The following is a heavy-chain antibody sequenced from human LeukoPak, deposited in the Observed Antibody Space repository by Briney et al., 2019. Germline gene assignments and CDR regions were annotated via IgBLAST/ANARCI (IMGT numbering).Heavy chain of an antibody. D-gene: IGHD2-15*01. CDR3: ARLIVVVVAAGDWFDP. CDR2: ISSSSSYI. J-gene: IGHJ5*02. Sequence: GGSLRLSCAASGFTFSSYSMNWVRQAPGKGLEWVSSISSSSSYIYYADSVKGRFTISRDNAKNSLYLQMNSLRAEDTAVYYCARLIVVVVAAGDWFDPWGQGTLVTVSS. CDR1: GFTFSSYS. V-gene: IGHV3-21*04.